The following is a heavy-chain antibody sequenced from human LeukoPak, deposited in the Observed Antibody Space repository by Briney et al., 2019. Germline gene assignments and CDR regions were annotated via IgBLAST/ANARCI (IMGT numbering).Heavy chain of an antibody. J-gene: IGHJ6*03. V-gene: IGHV3-7*01. CDR1: GFTFSSYW. D-gene: IGHD5-18*01. Sequence: GGSLRLSCAASGFTFSSYWMSWVRQAPGKGLEWVANIKQDGSEKYYVDSVKGRFTISRDNAKNSPYLQMNSLRAEDTAVYYCARGSTALNYYYYYMDVWGKGTTVTVSS. CDR2: IKQDGSEK. CDR3: ARGSTALNYYYYYMDV.